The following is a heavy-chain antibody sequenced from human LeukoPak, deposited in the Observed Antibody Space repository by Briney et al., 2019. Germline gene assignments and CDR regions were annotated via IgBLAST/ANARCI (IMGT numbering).Heavy chain of an antibody. V-gene: IGHV4-59*01. CDR3: ARVLVVPAAIDY. Sequence: PSETLSLTCTVSGGSISNYWSWIRQPPGKGLEWIGYIYYNGSTNYNPSLKSRVTISVDTSKNQFSLKLSSVTAADTAVYYCARVLVVPAAIDYWGQGTLVTVSS. CDR2: IYYNGST. D-gene: IGHD2-2*02. CDR1: GGSISNY. J-gene: IGHJ4*02.